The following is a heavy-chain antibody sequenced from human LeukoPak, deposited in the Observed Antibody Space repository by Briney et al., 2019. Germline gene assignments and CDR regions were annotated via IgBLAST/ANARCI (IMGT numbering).Heavy chain of an antibody. Sequence: PGGSLRLSCAVSGFTFSSYWMSWVRPAPGKGLEWVANKKQDGSEKYYVDSVKGRFTISRDNAKNSLYLQMNSLRAEDTAVYYCARVRGPYSSGWYYFDYWGQGTLVTVSS. V-gene: IGHV3-7*03. CDR3: ARVRGPYSSGWYYFDY. CDR2: KKQDGSEK. D-gene: IGHD6-19*01. J-gene: IGHJ4*02. CDR1: GFTFSSYW.